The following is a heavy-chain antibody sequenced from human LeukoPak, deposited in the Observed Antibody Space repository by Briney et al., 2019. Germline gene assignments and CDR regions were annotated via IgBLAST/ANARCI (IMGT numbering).Heavy chain of an antibody. CDR1: GFTVSSID. Sequence: GGSLRLSCAASGFTVSSIDMSWVRQAPGKGLEWISVIYGGGNTRYYADSVKGRFTVSRDNAKDTFHLQMQSLKVEDTAIYYCTRGSGFETGDYWGQGTLVTVSS. V-gene: IGHV3-53*01. J-gene: IGHJ4*02. CDR2: IYGGGNT. CDR3: TRGSGFETGDY. D-gene: IGHD5-12*01.